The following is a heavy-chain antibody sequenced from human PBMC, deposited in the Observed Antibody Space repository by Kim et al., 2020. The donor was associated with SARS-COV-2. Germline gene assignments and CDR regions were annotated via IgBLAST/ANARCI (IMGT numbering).Heavy chain of an antibody. V-gene: IGHV3-30*04. D-gene: IGHD3-3*01. Sequence: GGSLRLSCAASGFTFNFNTIHWVRQAPGRGLEWVALISSDGSDKYYADSVKGRFTISRDNSKNTLYLQMNSLRTEDTGVYYCATLEYYFDYWGQGTLGTVSS. CDR2: ISSDGSDK. CDR1: GFTFNFNT. CDR3: ATLEYYFDY. J-gene: IGHJ4*02.